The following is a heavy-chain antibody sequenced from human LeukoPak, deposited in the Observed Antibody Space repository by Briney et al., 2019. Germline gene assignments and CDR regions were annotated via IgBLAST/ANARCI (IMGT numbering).Heavy chain of an antibody. CDR2: ISAYNGNT. D-gene: IGHD4-17*01. CDR3: ARVTLHDYGDPGWFDAAYYFDY. CDR1: GYTFTSYG. Sequence: ASVKVSCKASGYTFTSYGIGWVRQAPGQGLEWMGWISAYNGNTNYAQKLQGRVTMTTDTSTSTAYMELRSLRSDDTAVYYCARVTLHDYGDPGWFDAAYYFDYWGQGTLVTVSS. J-gene: IGHJ4*02. V-gene: IGHV1-18*01.